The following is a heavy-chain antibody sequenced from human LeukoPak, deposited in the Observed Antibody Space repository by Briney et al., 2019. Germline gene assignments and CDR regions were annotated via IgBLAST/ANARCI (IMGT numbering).Heavy chain of an antibody. Sequence: GASVKVSCKASGYTFTGYYMHWVRQAPGQGLEWVGWINPNSGGTNYAQKFQGRVTMTRDTSISTAYMELSRLRSDDTAVYYCARDTSRSSTSWNWFDPWGQGTLVTVSS. CDR3: ARDTSRSSTSWNWFDP. J-gene: IGHJ5*02. D-gene: IGHD2-2*01. CDR2: INPNSGGT. CDR1: GYTFTGYY. V-gene: IGHV1-2*02.